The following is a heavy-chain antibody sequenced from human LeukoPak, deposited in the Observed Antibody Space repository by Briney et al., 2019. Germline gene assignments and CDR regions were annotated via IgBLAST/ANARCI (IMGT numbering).Heavy chain of an antibody. J-gene: IGHJ5*02. CDR3: ARETTSLAAWFDP. Sequence: ASVKVSCKASGYIFTGYYMHWVRQAPGQGLEWMGWINPNSGGTNYAQKFQGRVTMTRDTSISTAYMELSRLRSDDTAVYYCARETTSLAAWFDPWGQGTLVTVSS. CDR1: GYIFTGYY. V-gene: IGHV1-2*02. CDR2: INPNSGGT. D-gene: IGHD1-1*01.